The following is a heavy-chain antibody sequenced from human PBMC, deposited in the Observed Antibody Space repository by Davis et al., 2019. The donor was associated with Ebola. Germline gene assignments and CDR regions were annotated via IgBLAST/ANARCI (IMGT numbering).Heavy chain of an antibody. Sequence: MPSETPSLTCTVSGGSISSYYWSWIRQPPGKGLEWIGYIYYSGSTNYNPSLKSRVTISVDTSKNQFSLKLNSVTAADTAVYYCARDGSSHTRGGYYYYYGMDVWGQGTTVTVSS. D-gene: IGHD6-6*01. CDR3: ARDGSSHTRGGYYYYYGMDV. V-gene: IGHV4-59*01. CDR1: GGSISSYY. CDR2: IYYSGST. J-gene: IGHJ6*02.